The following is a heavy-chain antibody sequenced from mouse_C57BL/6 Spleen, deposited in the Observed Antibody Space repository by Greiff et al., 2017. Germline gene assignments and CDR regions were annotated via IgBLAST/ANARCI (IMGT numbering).Heavy chain of an antibody. CDR1: GYTFTSYW. D-gene: IGHD3-2*02. V-gene: IGHV1-61*01. Sequence: QVQLQQPGAELVRPGSSVKLSCKASGYTFTSYWMDWVKQRPGQGLEWIGNIYPSDSETHYNQKFKDKATLTVDKSSSTAYMQLSSLTSEDSAVYYCARGGSSGYEAMDYWGQGTSVTVSS. J-gene: IGHJ4*01. CDR2: IYPSDSET. CDR3: ARGGSSGYEAMDY.